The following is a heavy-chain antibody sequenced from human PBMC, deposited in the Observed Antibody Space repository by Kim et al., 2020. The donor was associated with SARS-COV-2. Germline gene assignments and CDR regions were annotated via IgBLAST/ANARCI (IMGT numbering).Heavy chain of an antibody. J-gene: IGHJ4*02. Sequence: YVDSVRARFTISRDNGANSLYLQMDRLRPEDTALYYCAKGGRSGTSSGDYWGQGTLVTVSS. V-gene: IGHV3-9*01. D-gene: IGHD3-10*01. CDR3: AKGGRSGTSSGDY.